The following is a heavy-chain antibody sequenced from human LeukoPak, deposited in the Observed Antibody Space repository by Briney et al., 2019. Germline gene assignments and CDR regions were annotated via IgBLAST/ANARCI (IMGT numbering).Heavy chain of an antibody. CDR2: IYYSGGV. Sequence: SETLSLTCTVSGGPISTHYSSWIRQSPGRGLEWIGYIYYSGGVNYNPSLKSRVTMSVDMSKNQFSLKLTSVTAADTAVYYCARTLSYRLHLGYMDVWGKGTTVTVSS. V-gene: IGHV4-59*11. CDR1: GGPISTHY. J-gene: IGHJ6*03. CDR3: ARTLSYRLHLGYMDV. D-gene: IGHD4-11*01.